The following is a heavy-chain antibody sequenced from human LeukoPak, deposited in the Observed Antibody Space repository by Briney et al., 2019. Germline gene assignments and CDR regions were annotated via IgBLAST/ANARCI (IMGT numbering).Heavy chain of an antibody. V-gene: IGHV3-48*03. Sequence: QPGGSLGLSCAASGFTFSSYEMNWVRQAPGKGLEWVSYISSSGTTIYYADSVKGRFTISRDNAKNSLYLQMNSLRAEDTAVYYCARGGYCSSSICYSLNAFDIWGQGTMFIVSS. CDR2: ISSSGTTI. D-gene: IGHD2-2*01. CDR3: ARGGYCSSSICYSLNAFDI. J-gene: IGHJ3*02. CDR1: GFTFSSYE.